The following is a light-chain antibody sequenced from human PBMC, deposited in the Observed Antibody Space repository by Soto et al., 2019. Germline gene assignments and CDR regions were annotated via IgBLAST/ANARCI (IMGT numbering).Light chain of an antibody. Sequence: SGLTLPRSVSGAPRQRVTISCTGSSSHIGAGYDVHWYQQFPGTASKLLIYGSSNRPSGVLDRFSGSKSGTSASLAITRLQAEDEADYYCQSYDSSQSSVFGSGTKVTVL. CDR2: GSS. CDR1: SSHIGAGYD. V-gene: IGLV1-40*01. CDR3: QSYDSSQSSV. J-gene: IGLJ1*01.